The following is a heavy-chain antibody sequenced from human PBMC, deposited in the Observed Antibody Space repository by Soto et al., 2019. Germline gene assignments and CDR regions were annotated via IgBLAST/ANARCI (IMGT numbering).Heavy chain of an antibody. CDR3: AKPPLITASYYYYHMDV. D-gene: IGHD2-8*01. V-gene: IGHV3-23*01. Sequence: GGSLRLSCAASGFTFTTYPMSWVRQAPGKGLEWVSGISGSGISTFYADSVRGRFTISRDNSKNTVSLQMNSLRPEDTAVYYCAKPPLITASYYYYHMDVWGQGTAVTVSS. J-gene: IGHJ6*03. CDR1: GFTFTTYP. CDR2: ISGSGIST.